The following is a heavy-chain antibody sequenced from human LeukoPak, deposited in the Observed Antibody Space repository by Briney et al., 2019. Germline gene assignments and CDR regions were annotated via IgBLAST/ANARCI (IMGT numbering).Heavy chain of an antibody. CDR1: GFTFSSYS. D-gene: IGHD3-10*01. CDR3: ARDRLQYYYGSSLGYYYGMDV. V-gene: IGHV3-21*01. Sequence: GGSLRLSCAASGFTFSSYSMNWVRQAPGKGLEWVSSISSSSSYIYYADSVKGRFTISRDNAKNSLYLQMNSLRAEDTAVYYCARDRLQYYYGSSLGYYYGMDVWGQGTTVTVSS. J-gene: IGHJ6*02. CDR2: ISSSSSYI.